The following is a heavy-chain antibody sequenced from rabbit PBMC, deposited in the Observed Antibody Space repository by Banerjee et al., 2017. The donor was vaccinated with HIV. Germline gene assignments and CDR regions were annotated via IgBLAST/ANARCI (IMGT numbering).Heavy chain of an antibody. CDR1: GFSFSSSDW. V-gene: IGHV1S40*01. CDR3: TRHGDWAFGL. J-gene: IGHJ4*01. CDR2: IDAGSSGST. D-gene: IGHD2-1*01. Sequence: QSLEESGGDLVKPGASLTLTCTASGFSFSSSDWICWVRQAPGKGLELIACIDAGSSGSTYYASWAKGRFTISKTSSTTVTLQMTSLTDADTATYFCTRHGDWAFGLWGPGTLVTVS.